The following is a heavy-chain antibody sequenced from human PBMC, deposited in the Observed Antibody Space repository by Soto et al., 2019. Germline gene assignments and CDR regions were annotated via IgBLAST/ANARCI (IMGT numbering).Heavy chain of an antibody. CDR3: ARDRGAAPATTYYFDY. Sequence: SQTLSLTCAISGDSVSSNGAAWDWIRQSPSRGLEWLGRTYYRSKWYIDYAVSVKSRITINPDTSKNQFSLQLNSVTPEDTAVYYCARDRGAAPATTYYFDYWGQGTLVTAPQ. CDR1: GDSVSSNGAA. CDR2: TYYRSKWYI. D-gene: IGHD6-13*01. J-gene: IGHJ4*02. V-gene: IGHV6-1*01.